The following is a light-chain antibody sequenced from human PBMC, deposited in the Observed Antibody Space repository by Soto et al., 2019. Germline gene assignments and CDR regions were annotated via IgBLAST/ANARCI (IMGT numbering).Light chain of an antibody. Sequence: EIVLTQSPGTLSLSRGERASLSCRASQTLSNSFIAWYQQKPGQAPRLLIYDTSSRATGVPDRFSGSGSGTDFTLIISRLEPEDFAVYYCQQYGSSGTLGQGTKVDI. CDR2: DTS. CDR1: QTLSNSF. CDR3: QQYGSSGT. V-gene: IGKV3-20*01. J-gene: IGKJ1*01.